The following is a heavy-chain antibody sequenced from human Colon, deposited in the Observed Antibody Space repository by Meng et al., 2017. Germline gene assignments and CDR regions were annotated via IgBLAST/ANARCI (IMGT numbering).Heavy chain of an antibody. J-gene: IGHJ6*02. CDR1: GITFSTYS. Sequence: GESLKISCAASGITFSTYSMHWVRQAPGKGLEWVASISSSSTYIYYEDSVKGRFIISRDNAKKSLYLQLSSLRAEDTAVYYCARDSSAGRDYYYGMDVWGQGNTV. CDR3: ARDSSAGRDYYYGMDV. D-gene: IGHD6-6*01. CDR2: ISSSSTYI. V-gene: IGHV3-21*01.